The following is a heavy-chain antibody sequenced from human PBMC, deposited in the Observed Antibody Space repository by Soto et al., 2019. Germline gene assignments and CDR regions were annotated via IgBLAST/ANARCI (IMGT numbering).Heavy chain of an antibody. CDR1: GGSFSGYY. V-gene: IGHV4-34*01. J-gene: IGHJ3*02. CDR2: INHSGST. D-gene: IGHD2-2*01. Sequence: SETLSLTCAVYGGSFSGYYWSWIRQPPGKGLEWIGEINHSGSTNYNPSLKSRVTISVDTSKNQFSLKLSSVTGADTAVYYCARVVCSSTSCYDRAAFDIWGQGTMVTVSS. CDR3: ARVVCSSTSCYDRAAFDI.